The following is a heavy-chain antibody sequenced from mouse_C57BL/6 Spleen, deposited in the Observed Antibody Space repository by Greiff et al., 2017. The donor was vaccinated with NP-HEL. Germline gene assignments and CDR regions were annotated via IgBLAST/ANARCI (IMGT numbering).Heavy chain of an antibody. Sequence: VQLQQPGAELVKPGASVKVSCKASGYTFTSYWMHWVKQRPGQGLEWIGRIHPSDSDTNYNQKFKGKATLTVDKSSSTAYMQLSSLTSEDSAVYYCARDYGYDLFAYWGQGTLVTVSA. D-gene: IGHD2-2*01. CDR1: GYTFTSYW. CDR2: IHPSDSDT. J-gene: IGHJ3*01. V-gene: IGHV1-74*01. CDR3: ARDYGYDLFAY.